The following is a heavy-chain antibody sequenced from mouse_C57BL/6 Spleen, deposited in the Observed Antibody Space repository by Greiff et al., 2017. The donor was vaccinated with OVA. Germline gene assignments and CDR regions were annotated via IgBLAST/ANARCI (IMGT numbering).Heavy chain of an antibody. CDR3: ARVNYYGSSPYYFDY. Sequence: ESGPGLVKPSQSLSLTCSVTGYSITSGYYWNWIRQFPGNKLEWMGYISYDGSNNYNPSLKNRISITRDTSKNQFFLKLNSVTTEDTATYYCARVNYYGSSPYYFDYWGQGTTLTVSS. CDR2: ISYDGSN. V-gene: IGHV3-6*01. J-gene: IGHJ2*01. CDR1: GYSITSGYY. D-gene: IGHD1-1*01.